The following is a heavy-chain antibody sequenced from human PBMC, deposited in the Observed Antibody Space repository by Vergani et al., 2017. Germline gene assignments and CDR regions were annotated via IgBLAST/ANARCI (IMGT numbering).Heavy chain of an antibody. J-gene: IGHJ4*02. CDR2: IYTSGST. Sequence: QVQLQESGPGLVKPSQTLSLTCTVSGGSISSGSYYWSWIRQPAGKGLEWIGRIYTSGSTNYNPSLKSRVTISVDTSKNQFSLKLSSVTAADTAVYYCARQDSNYANFDYWGQGTLVTVSS. D-gene: IGHD4-11*01. CDR3: ARQDSNYANFDY. V-gene: IGHV4-61*02. CDR1: GGSISSGSYY.